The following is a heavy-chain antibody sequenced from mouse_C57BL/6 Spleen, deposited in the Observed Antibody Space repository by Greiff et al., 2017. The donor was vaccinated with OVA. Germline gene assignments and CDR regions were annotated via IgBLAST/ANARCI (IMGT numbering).Heavy chain of an antibody. D-gene: IGHD1-1*01. V-gene: IGHV1-26*01. CDR1: GYTFTDYY. J-gene: IGHJ4*01. CDR3: ARWTTGIYYAMDY. CDR2: INPNNGGT. Sequence: EVQLQQSGPELVKPGASVKISCKASGYTFTDYYMNWVKQSHGKSLEWIGDINPNNGGTSYNQKFKGKATLTVDKSSSTAYMELRSLTSEDSAVYYCARWTTGIYYAMDYWGQGTSVTVSS.